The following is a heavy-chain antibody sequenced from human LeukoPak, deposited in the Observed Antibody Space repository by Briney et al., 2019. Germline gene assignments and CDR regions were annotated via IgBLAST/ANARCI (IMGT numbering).Heavy chain of an antibody. V-gene: IGHV3-48*01. CDR3: ARDMGELLYYYYYYMDV. CDR1: GFTFSDYS. Sequence: GGSLRLSCAASGFTFSDYSMNWVRQAPGQGLEWLSYISSSSNAMDYADSVKGRFTISRDNAKKSLYLQMNSLRAEDTAVYYCARDMGELLYYYYYYMDVWGKGTTVTVSS. J-gene: IGHJ6*03. CDR2: ISSSSNAM. D-gene: IGHD1-26*01.